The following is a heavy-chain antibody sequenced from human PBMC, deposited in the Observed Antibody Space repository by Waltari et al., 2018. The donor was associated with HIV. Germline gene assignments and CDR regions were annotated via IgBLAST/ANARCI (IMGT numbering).Heavy chain of an antibody. CDR3: AKGASGWSPGY. V-gene: IGHV3-30*18. CDR2: ISYHGDDK. J-gene: IGHJ4*02. D-gene: IGHD6-19*01. Sequence: QVHLVESGGGVVQPGRSLRLYCAASGFTFSSYAMHWVRQAPGKGLEWVAVISYHGDDKYYADSVKGRFTISRDNSKNTLYLQMNSLRAEDTAVYYCAKGASGWSPGYWGQGTLVTVSS. CDR1: GFTFSSYA.